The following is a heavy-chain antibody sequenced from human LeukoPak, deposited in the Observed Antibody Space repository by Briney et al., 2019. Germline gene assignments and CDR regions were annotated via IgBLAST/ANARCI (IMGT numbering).Heavy chain of an antibody. CDR1: GGSISSSSYY. V-gene: IGHV4-39*01. CDR3: ARRIATGGTTIGY. Sequence: SETLSLTCTVSGGSISSSSYYWGWIRQPPGKGLEWIESIYYSGSTYYNPSLKSRVTISVDTSKNQFSLKLSSVTAADTAVYYCARRIATGGTTIGYWGQGTLVTVSS. J-gene: IGHJ4*02. D-gene: IGHD6-13*01. CDR2: IYYSGST.